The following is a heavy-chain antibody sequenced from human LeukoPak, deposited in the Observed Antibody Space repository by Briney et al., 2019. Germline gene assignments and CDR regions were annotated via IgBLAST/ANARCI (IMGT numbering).Heavy chain of an antibody. J-gene: IGHJ5*02. Sequence: PSETLSLTCSVSGVSISNYYWSWIRQPPGKGLEWIGNIYYSGSTNYNPSLKSRVSISVDTSNNQFSLNLASVTAADTAVYYCARQPINYDSWFDPWGQGTLVTVSS. CDR1: GVSISNYY. D-gene: IGHD3-3*01. V-gene: IGHV4-59*01. CDR2: IYYSGST. CDR3: ARQPINYDSWFDP.